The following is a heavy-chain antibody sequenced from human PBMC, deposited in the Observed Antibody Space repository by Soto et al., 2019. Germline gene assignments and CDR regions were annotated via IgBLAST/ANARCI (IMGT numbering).Heavy chain of an antibody. CDR3: AKGYDSLWWEGY. CDR2: INPNGGST. CDR1: GFTFSSHV. D-gene: IGHD3-22*01. Sequence: EVQILESGGGLVQPGGSLRLSCVASGFTFSSHVMTWVRQAPGKGLEWVSSINPNGGSTYYAEPVKGRFTISRDNFRNTVFLQMSSLRNEDTAVYYCAKGYDSLWWEGYWGQGTQVIVSS. V-gene: IGHV3-23*01. J-gene: IGHJ4*02.